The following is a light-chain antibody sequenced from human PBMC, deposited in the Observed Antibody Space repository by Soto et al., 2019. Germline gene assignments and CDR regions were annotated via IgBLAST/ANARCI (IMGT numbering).Light chain of an antibody. Sequence: QSALTQPPSVSAAPGQKVTISCSGSSSNVGGNYVSWYQVLPQTAPKLLIYDNHKRHSGIPDRFSGSKSGTSATLGITDLQTGDEAEYYCGTWDIRLDTVVFGGGTKVTVL. CDR3: GTWDIRLDTVV. CDR2: DNH. J-gene: IGLJ2*01. V-gene: IGLV1-51*01. CDR1: SSNVGGNY.